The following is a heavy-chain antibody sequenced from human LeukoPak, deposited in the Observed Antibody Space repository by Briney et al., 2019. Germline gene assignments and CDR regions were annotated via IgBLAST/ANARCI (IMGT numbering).Heavy chain of an antibody. Sequence: GGSLRLSCAASGFTFSNYAMHWVRQAPGKGLEWVAVISYDGSNKYYADSVKGRFAISRDNSKNTLYLLMSSLRAEDTAVYYCARDSREGYSYGSYFDYWGQGTLVTVSS. V-gene: IGHV3-30*09. CDR1: GFTFSNYA. D-gene: IGHD5-18*01. J-gene: IGHJ4*02. CDR3: ARDSREGYSYGSYFDY. CDR2: ISYDGSNK.